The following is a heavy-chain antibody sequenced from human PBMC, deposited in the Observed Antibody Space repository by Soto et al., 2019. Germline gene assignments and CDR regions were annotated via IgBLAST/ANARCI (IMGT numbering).Heavy chain of an antibody. V-gene: IGHV1-69*12. D-gene: IGHD2-21*01. Sequence: QVQLVQSGAEVKKPGSSVKVSCKASGGTFSSYAISWVRQAPGQGLEWMGGIIPIFGTANYAQKFQGRVTXXAXEXXSTACMELSSLRSEDTAVYYCAEGRDDYYYYGMDVWGQGTTVTVSS. CDR2: IIPIFGTA. J-gene: IGHJ6*02. CDR1: GGTFSSYA. CDR3: AEGRDDYYYYGMDV.